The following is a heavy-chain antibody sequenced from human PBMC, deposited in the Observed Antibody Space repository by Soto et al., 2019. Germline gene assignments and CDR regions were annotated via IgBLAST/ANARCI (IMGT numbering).Heavy chain of an antibody. V-gene: IGHV1-3*01. Sequence: ASVKVSCKASGYTFTSYAMHWVRQAPGQRLEWMGWINAGNGNTKYSQKFQGRVTITRDTSASTAYMELSSLRSEDTAVYYCAKDAHYYDSSGYLPGNLEGPTIIYYFDYWGQGTLVTVSS. CDR1: GYTFTSYA. CDR3: AKDAHYYDSSGYLPGNLEGPTIIYYFDY. D-gene: IGHD3-22*01. CDR2: INAGNGNT. J-gene: IGHJ4*02.